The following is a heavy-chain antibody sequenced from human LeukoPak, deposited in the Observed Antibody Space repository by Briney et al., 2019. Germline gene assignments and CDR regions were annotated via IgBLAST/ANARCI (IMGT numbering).Heavy chain of an antibody. CDR3: ARHTSSWSREDF. J-gene: IGHJ4*02. CDR2: IYPGDSDT. CDR1: GYSFATYW. D-gene: IGHD6-13*01. Sequence: GESLQISCKGSGYSFATYWIGWVRQLPGKGLEWMGIIYPGDSDTRYNPSFQGQVTISADKSISTAYLQWSSLKASDTAIYYCARHTSSWSREDFWGQGTLVTVSS. V-gene: IGHV5-51*01.